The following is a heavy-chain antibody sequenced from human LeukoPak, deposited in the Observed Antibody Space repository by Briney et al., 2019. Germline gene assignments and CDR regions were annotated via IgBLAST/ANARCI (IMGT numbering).Heavy chain of an antibody. CDR2: ISSSSSYI. Sequence: GGSLRLSCAASGFTFSSYSMNWVRQAPGKGLEWVSSISSSSSYIYYADSVKGRFTISRDNAKNSLYLQMNSLRAEDTAVYYCARDFKTLYYFDYWGQGTLVTISS. CDR1: GFTFSSYS. CDR3: ARDFKTLYYFDY. J-gene: IGHJ4*02. V-gene: IGHV3-21*01.